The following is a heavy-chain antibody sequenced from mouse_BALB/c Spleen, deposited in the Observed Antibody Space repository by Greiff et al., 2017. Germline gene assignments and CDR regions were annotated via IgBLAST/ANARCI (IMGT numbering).Heavy chain of an antibody. CDR1: GYTFTSYV. CDR3: AREGKYGNPCAY. V-gene: IGHV1-14*01. D-gene: IGHD2-10*02. J-gene: IGHJ3*01. Sequence: EVKLMESGPELVKPGASVKMSCKASGYTFTSYVMHWVKQKPGQGLEWIGYINPYNDGTKYNEKFKGKATLTSDKSSSTAYMELSSLTSEDSAVYYCAREGKYGNPCAYWGQGTLVTVSA. CDR2: INPYNDGT.